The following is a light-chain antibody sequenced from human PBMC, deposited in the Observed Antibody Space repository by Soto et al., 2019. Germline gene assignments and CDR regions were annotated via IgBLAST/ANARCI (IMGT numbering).Light chain of an antibody. CDR3: QQYGNSPQT. V-gene: IGKV3-20*01. CDR2: DAS. CDR1: QSVSSSY. Sequence: EIVLTQSPGTLSLSPGERATLSCRASQSVSSSYLAWYQQKPGQAPRLLIYDASSRATGISARFSGSGSGTEFTLTISRLEPEDFAVYYWQQYGNSPQTFGQGTKVEIK. J-gene: IGKJ1*01.